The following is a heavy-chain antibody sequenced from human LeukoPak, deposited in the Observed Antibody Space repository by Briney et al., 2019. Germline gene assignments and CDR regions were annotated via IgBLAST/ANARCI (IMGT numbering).Heavy chain of an antibody. Sequence: GESLQISCKGSGYSFTSYWIGWVRQMPGKGLEWMGILYPGDSDTRYSPSFQGQVTISADKSISTAYLQWSSLKASDTAMYYCASSSYYYDSSGYYRYWGQGTLVTVSS. CDR3: ASSSYYYDSSGYYRY. CDR2: LYPGDSDT. J-gene: IGHJ4*02. V-gene: IGHV5-51*01. CDR1: GYSFTSYW. D-gene: IGHD3-22*01.